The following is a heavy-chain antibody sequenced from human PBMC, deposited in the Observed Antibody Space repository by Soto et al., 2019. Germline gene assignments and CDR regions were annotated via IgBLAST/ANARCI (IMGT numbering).Heavy chain of an antibody. CDR2: IYYSGST. CDR1: GGSINSSSYF. Sequence: SETLSLTCSVSGGSINSSSYFWGWVRQPPGKGLEWIGSIYYSGSTYYNPSLRSRVTISVDTSKNQFSLKLSSVTAADTAVFYCARHYSSGSRNWFDPWSQGTLVTVSS. D-gene: IGHD6-19*01. J-gene: IGHJ5*02. CDR3: ARHYSSGSRNWFDP. V-gene: IGHV4-39*01.